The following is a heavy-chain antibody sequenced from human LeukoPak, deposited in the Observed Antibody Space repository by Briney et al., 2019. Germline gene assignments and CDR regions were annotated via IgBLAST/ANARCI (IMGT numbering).Heavy chain of an antibody. CDR3: ARAHYYDSSGYYGYNWFDP. CDR1: GGSISSYY. CDR2: IYYSGST. J-gene: IGHJ5*02. V-gene: IGHV4-59*01. Sequence: SETLSLTCTVSGGSISSYYWSWIRQPPGKGLEWIGYIYYSGSTNYNPSLKSRVTISVDTSKNQFSLKLSSVTAADTAVYYCARAHYYDSSGYYGYNWFDPWGQGTLVTVSS. D-gene: IGHD3-22*01.